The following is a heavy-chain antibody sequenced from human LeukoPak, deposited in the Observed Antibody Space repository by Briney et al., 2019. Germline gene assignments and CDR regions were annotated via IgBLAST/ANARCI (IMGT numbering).Heavy chain of an antibody. V-gene: IGHV5-51*01. CDR3: ARHRAPHCSSTSCLIDVFDI. Sequence: GESLKISCKGSGYSFTSYWIGWVRQMPGKGLEWMGIIYPGDSDTRYSPSFQGQVTISADKSISTAYLQWSSLKASDTAMYYCARHRAPHCSSTSCLIDVFDIWGQGTMVTVSS. J-gene: IGHJ3*02. CDR1: GYSFTSYW. D-gene: IGHD2-2*01. CDR2: IYPGDSDT.